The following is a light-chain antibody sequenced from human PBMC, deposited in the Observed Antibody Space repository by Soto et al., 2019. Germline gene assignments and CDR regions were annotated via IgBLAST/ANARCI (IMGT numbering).Light chain of an antibody. CDR1: SSEVGGYNY. CDR2: DVS. V-gene: IGLV2-14*01. Sequence: QSALTQPASVSGSPGQSITISCTGTSSEVGGYNYVSWYQQHPGKAHKLMIYDVSNRPSGVSNRFSGSKSGNTASLTISGLQAEDEADYYCSSYTSSSTLGVFGTGTKVTVL. CDR3: SSYTSSSTLGV. J-gene: IGLJ1*01.